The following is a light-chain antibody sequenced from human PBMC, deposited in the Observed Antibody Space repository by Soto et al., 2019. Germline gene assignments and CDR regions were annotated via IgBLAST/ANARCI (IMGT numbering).Light chain of an antibody. Sequence: EIVLTQSPGTLSLSPGERATLSCRASQSVSNNYLAWYQQKPGQAPRLLIYGASNRATGIPDRFSGSGSGTDSTLTITRPEPEDLAVYYCQQYGSTGTFGQGTKVDIK. CDR2: GAS. J-gene: IGKJ1*01. CDR3: QQYGSTGT. CDR1: QSVSNNY. V-gene: IGKV3-20*01.